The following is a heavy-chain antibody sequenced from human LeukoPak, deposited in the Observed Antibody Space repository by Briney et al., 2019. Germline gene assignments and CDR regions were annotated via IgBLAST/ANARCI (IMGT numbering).Heavy chain of an antibody. J-gene: IGHJ4*02. CDR3: ARDQSYDSSGYSFDY. CDR2: IKQDGSEK. D-gene: IGHD3-22*01. V-gene: IGHV3-7*01. Sequence: WXSWVRXAPGKGLEWVANIKQDGSEKSYVDSVKGRFTISRDNAKNSLYLQMNSLRAEDTAVYYCARDQSYDSSGYSFDYWGQGTLVTVSS. CDR1: W.